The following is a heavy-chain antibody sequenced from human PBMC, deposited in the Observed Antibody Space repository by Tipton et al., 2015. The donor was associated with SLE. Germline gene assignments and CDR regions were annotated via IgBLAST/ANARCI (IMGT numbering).Heavy chain of an antibody. CDR3: ARAHSSGWPRDYYYYGMDV. J-gene: IGHJ6*02. CDR2: FYYSGST. CDR1: GGSISSSSYY. D-gene: IGHD6-19*01. V-gene: IGHV4-39*07. Sequence: TLSLTCTVSGGSISSSSYYWGWIRQPPGKGLEWMGGFYYSGSTYYNPSLKSRVTISVGTSKNQFSLKLSSVTAAATAVYYCARAHSSGWPRDYYYYGMDVWGQGTTVTVSS.